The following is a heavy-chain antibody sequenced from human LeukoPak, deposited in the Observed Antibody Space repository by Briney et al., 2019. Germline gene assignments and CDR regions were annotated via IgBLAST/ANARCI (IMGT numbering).Heavy chain of an antibody. D-gene: IGHD3-10*01. CDR3: ARRWFGFNLIDY. V-gene: IGHV1-18*01. CDR1: GGTFSSYA. Sequence: ASVKVSCKASGGTFSSYAISWVRQAPGQGLEWMGWISAYNGNTNYAQKLQGRVTMTTDTSTSTAYMELRSLRSDDTAVYYCARRWFGFNLIDYWGQGTLVTVSS. J-gene: IGHJ4*02. CDR2: ISAYNGNT.